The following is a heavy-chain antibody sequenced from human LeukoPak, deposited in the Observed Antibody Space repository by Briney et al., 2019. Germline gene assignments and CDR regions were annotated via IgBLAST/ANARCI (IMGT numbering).Heavy chain of an antibody. D-gene: IGHD6-19*01. CDR2: TNPSADST. V-gene: IGHV1-46*01. CDR1: GYTFTSYY. Sequence: ASVKVSCKASGYTFTSYYMHWVRQAPGQGLEWMGITNPSADSTNYAQKFQGRVTMTRDMSTSTVYMDLSSLTSEDTAVYYCARGHPSATGYSSGWYFHYWGQGTLVTVSS. J-gene: IGHJ4*02. CDR3: ARGHPSATGYSSGWYFHY.